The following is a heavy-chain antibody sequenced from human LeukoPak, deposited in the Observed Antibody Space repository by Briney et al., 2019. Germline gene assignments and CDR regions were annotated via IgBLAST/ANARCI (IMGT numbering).Heavy chain of an antibody. D-gene: IGHD3-10*01. V-gene: IGHV3-7*01. CDR1: GFTFNGYW. J-gene: IGHJ4*02. CDR3: AKDWGYYYGSGSSFDY. CDR2: IKEDGSAQ. Sequence: GGSLRLSCAASGFTFNGYWMSWVRQAPGKGLEWVANIKEDGSAQYYVGSVKGRFTISRDNSKNTLYLQMNSLRAEDTAVYYCAKDWGYYYGSGSSFDYWGQGTLVTVSS.